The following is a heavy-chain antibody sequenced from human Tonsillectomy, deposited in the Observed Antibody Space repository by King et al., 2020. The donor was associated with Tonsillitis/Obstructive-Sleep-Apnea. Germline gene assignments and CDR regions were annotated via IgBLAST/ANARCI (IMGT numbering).Heavy chain of an antibody. V-gene: IGHV4-34*01. Sequence: VQLQQWGAGLLKPSETLSLTCAVYGGSFSGYYWSWIRQPPGKGLEWIGEINHSGSTNYNPSLKSRVTISVDTSKNQFSLKLSSVTAADTAVYYCARGSRITIFGVVTDSVPLDYWGQGTLVTVSS. J-gene: IGHJ4*02. CDR2: INHSGST. CDR3: ARGSRITIFGVVTDSVPLDY. D-gene: IGHD3-3*01. CDR1: GGSFSGYY.